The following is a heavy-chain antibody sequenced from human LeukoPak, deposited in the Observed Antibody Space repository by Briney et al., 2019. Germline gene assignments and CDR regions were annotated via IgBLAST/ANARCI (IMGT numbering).Heavy chain of an antibody. D-gene: IGHD2-2*01. CDR1: GFTFSSYA. J-gene: IGHJ5*02. Sequence: GGSLRLSCAASGFTFSSYAMTWVRQAPGKGLEWVSTISGSGGSTYYADSVKGRFTISRDNSKNTLYLQMNSLRADDTAVYYCAKRYCSTSCGGFDPWGQGTLVTVSS. CDR2: ISGSGGST. CDR3: AKRYCSTSCGGFDP. V-gene: IGHV3-23*01.